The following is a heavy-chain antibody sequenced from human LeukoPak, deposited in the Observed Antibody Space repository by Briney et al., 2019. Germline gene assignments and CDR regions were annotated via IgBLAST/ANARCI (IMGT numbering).Heavy chain of an antibody. CDR2: ISSSSSYI. V-gene: IGHV3-21*01. J-gene: IGHJ6*03. D-gene: IGHD2-2*01. CDR1: GFTFSGYS. CDR3: ATLDIVVVPAYYYYYMDV. Sequence: GGSLRLSCAASGFTFSGYSMNWVRQAPGKGLEWVSSISSSSSYIYYADSVKGRFTISRDNAKNSLYLQMNSLRAEDTAVYYCATLDIVVVPAYYYYYMDVWGKGTTVTVSS.